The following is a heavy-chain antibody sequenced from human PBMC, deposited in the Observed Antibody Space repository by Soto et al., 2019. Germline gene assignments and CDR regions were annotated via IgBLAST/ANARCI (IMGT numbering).Heavy chain of an antibody. CDR2: ISSDGGNK. D-gene: IGHD2-15*01. CDR1: GFTFRNYA. Sequence: QVQLVESGGGVVQPGRSLRLSCAAPGFTFRNYAMHWVRQAPGKGLECVAVISSDGGNKFYRDYVKGRFTISRDNSKNTLYLQINSLRYEDTAVYYCARGDREDIAVVIGVRPGEYGVDVWGQGTTVTVSS. V-gene: IGHV3-30-3*01. J-gene: IGHJ6*02. CDR3: ARGDREDIAVVIGVRPGEYGVDV.